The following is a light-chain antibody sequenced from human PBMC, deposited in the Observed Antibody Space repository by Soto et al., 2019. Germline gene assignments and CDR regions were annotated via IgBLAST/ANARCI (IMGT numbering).Light chain of an antibody. V-gene: IGKV4-1*01. CDR3: QQYLAYLT. Sequence: DIVMTQSPDSLAVSLGERATINCKSSQTVLYSSNNKSALAWLQQKPGQPPKLLIYWASTRESGVPDRFSGRGSETDFTLTISGLQAEDVAVYYCQQYLAYLTFGGGTKVEIK. CDR1: QTVLYSSNNKSA. J-gene: IGKJ4*01. CDR2: WAS.